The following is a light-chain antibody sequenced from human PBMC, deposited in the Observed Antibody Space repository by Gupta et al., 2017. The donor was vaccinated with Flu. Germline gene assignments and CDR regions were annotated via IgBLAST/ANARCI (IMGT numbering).Light chain of an antibody. V-gene: IGKV4-1*01. CDR3: QQYYSTPHS. CDR1: QSVLSSSNNKNY. J-gene: IGKJ2*03. Sequence: DIVMTQSPDSLAVSLGERATINCKSSQSVLSSSNNKNYLAWYQQKPGQPPKLLIYWASTRESGVPDRVSGSGSGTDVTLAISSLQAEDVAVYYCQQYYSTPHSFGQGTKLEIK. CDR2: WAS.